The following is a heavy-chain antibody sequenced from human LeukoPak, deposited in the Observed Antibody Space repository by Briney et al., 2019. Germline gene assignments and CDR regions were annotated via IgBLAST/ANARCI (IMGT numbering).Heavy chain of an antibody. J-gene: IGHJ4*02. CDR2: IIPIFGAA. CDR1: GGTFSSYA. D-gene: IGHD6-13*01. CDR3: ARDLIAAAGYYFDY. V-gene: IGHV1-69*13. Sequence: ASVKVSCKASGGTFSSYAISWVRQAPGQGLEWMGGIIPIFGAANYAQKFQGRVTITADESTSTAYMELSSLRSEDAAVYYCARDLIAAAGYYFDYWGQGTLVTVSS.